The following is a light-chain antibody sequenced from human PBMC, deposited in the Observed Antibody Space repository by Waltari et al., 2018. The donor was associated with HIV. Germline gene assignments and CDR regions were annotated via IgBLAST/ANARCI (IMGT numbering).Light chain of an antibody. J-gene: IGKJ4*01. V-gene: IGKV4-1*01. CDR1: QSVLYSSNNKNY. CDR3: QQYYSTPLT. CDR2: WAS. Sequence: IVMTQSPDSLAVSLGERATINCKSSQSVLYSSNNKNYLAWYQQKPGQPPKLLLYWASTRESAVPDRFSGSGSGTDFTLTISSLQAEDLAVYYCQQYYSTPLTFGGGTKVEIK.